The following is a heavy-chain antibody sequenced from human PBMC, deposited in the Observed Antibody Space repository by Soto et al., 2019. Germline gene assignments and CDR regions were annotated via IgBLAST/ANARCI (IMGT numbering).Heavy chain of an antibody. V-gene: IGHV4-59*11. CDR1: GDSIKTHY. D-gene: IGHD2-2*03. J-gene: IGHJ4*02. Sequence: SETLSLSCNVTGDSIKTHYWSWIRQAPGKGLEWIGYIYYSGSTLYNPSLKRRVTISADTAKNQFSLRLTSLTAADTAVYYCASGWMAAFDNWGQGTLVTVSS. CDR2: IYYSGST. CDR3: ASGWMAAFDN.